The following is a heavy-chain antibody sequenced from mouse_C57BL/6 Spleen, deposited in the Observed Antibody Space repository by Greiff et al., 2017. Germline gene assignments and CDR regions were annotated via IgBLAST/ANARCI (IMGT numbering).Heavy chain of an antibody. CDR1: GFTFSSYA. CDR2: ISDGGSYT. V-gene: IGHV5-4*01. D-gene: IGHD2-4*01. J-gene: IGHJ2*01. Sequence: VQLVESGGGLVKPGGSLKLSCAASGFTFSSYAMSWVRQTPEKRLEWVATISDGGSYTYSPDNVKGRFTISRDNAKNNLYLQMSHLKSEDTAMYYCARERGDYDGFDYWGQGTTLTVSS. CDR3: ARERGDYDGFDY.